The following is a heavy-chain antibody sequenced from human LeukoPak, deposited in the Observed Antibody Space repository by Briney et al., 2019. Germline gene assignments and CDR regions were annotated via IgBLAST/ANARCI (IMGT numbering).Heavy chain of an antibody. CDR2: IRYDGSNK. CDR3: AKRGIAVADY. CDR1: GFTFSSYG. J-gene: IGHJ4*02. V-gene: IGHV3-30*02. D-gene: IGHD6-19*01. Sequence: GGSLRLSCAASGFTFSSYGMHWVRQAPGKGLEWVAFIRYDGSNKYYADSVKGRFTISRDNSKDTLYLQMNSLRAEDTAVYYCAKRGIAVADYWGQGTLVTVSS.